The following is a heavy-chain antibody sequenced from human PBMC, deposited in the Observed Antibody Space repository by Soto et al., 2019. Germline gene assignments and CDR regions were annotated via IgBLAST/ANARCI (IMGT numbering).Heavy chain of an antibody. V-gene: IGHV4-59*01. CDR1: GGSISSYY. J-gene: IGHJ6*03. Sequence: PSETLSLTCTVSGGSISSYYWSWIRQPPGKGLEWIGYIYYSGSTNYNPSLKSRVTISVDTSKNQFSLKLSSVTAADTAVYYCARGGDENSFYYYYYYMDVWGKGTTGTVSS. D-gene: IGHD3-16*01. CDR2: IYYSGST. CDR3: ARGGDENSFYYYYYYMDV.